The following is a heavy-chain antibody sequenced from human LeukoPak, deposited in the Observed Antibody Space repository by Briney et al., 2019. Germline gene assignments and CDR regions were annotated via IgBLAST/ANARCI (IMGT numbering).Heavy chain of an antibody. J-gene: IGHJ5*02. Sequence: SETLSLTRTVSGGSISSYYWSWIRQPAGKGLEWIGRIYTSGSTNYNPSLKSRVTMSVDTSKNQFSLKLSSVTAADTAVYYCARDQPVTTGEYNWFDPWGQGTLVTVSS. CDR3: ARDQPVTTGEYNWFDP. D-gene: IGHD4-17*01. V-gene: IGHV4-4*07. CDR2: IYTSGST. CDR1: GGSISSYY.